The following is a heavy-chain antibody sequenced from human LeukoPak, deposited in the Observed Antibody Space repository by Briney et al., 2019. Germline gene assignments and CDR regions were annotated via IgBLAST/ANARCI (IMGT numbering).Heavy chain of an antibody. CDR2: IIPILGIA. CDR1: GGTFSSYA. Sequence: SVKVSCKASGGTFSSYAISWVRQAPGQGLEWMGRIIPILGIANYAQKFQGRVTITADKSTSTAYMELSSLRAEHTAVYYCAKSGYDPDWFDPWGQGTLVTVSS. CDR3: AKSGYDPDWFDP. J-gene: IGHJ5*02. V-gene: IGHV1-69*04. D-gene: IGHD1-1*01.